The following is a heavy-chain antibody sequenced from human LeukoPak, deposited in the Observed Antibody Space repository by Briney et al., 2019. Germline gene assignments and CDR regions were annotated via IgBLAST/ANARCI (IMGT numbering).Heavy chain of an antibody. Sequence: GGSLRLSCAASGFTFSSYAMHWVRQAPGKGLEYVSAISSNGGSTYCANSVKGRFTISRDNSKNTLYLQMGSLRAEDMAVYYCARAPTTVTNYYFDYWGQGTLVTVSS. CDR1: GFTFSSYA. D-gene: IGHD4-17*01. CDR2: ISSNGGST. CDR3: ARAPTTVTNYYFDY. V-gene: IGHV3-64*01. J-gene: IGHJ4*02.